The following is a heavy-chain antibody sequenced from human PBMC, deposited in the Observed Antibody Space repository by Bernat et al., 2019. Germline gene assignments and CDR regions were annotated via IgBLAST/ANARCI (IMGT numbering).Heavy chain of an antibody. V-gene: IGHV1-3*01. CDR3: ATQEASADRSYYFDY. J-gene: IGHJ4*02. Sequence: QVQLVQSGAEVKKPGASVKVSCKASGYTRYTFRRYAMHWVRQASGQRLEWMGWINAGNGNTKYSQKFQGRVTITRETSASTAYMELSSLRSEDTAVDYCATQEASADRSYYFDYWGQGTLVSVSS. CDR2: INAGNGNT. CDR1: GYTRYTFRRYA. D-gene: IGHD6-13*01.